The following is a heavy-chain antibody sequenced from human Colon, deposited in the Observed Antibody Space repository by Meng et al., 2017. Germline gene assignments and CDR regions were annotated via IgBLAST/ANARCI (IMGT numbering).Heavy chain of an antibody. CDR2: IDSDSTT. CDR1: GFTFSDYY. Sequence: QVQLVESGGGVVQPGWSLRLSLAASGFTFSDYYMSLIRQAPGKGLEWVSYIDSDSTTYYADSVKGRFPISRDNAKKSLYLQMSSLRVEDTAVYYCASGKSGFDYWGQGALVTVSS. CDR3: ASGKSGFDY. J-gene: IGHJ4*02. V-gene: IGHV3-11*01. D-gene: IGHD2-8*02.